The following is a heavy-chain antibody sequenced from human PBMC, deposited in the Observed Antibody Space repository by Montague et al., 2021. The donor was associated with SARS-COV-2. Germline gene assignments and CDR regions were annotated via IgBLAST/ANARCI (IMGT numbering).Heavy chain of an antibody. Sequence: SETLSLTCAVDGGSFSGYYWSWIRQPPEKGLEWIGEINQSGRTNNNPSLKSRVIISVDTSKNQFSLKLSSVTAADTAVYYCARRGGAVWGVSVSAELDYWGQGILVIVPS. CDR2: INQSGRT. D-gene: IGHD3-10*01. CDR3: ARRGGAVWGVSVSAELDY. V-gene: IGHV4-34*01. CDR1: GGSFSGYY. J-gene: IGHJ4*02.